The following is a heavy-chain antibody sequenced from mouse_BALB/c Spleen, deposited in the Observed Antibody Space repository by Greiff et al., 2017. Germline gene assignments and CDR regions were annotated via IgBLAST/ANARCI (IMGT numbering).Heavy chain of an antibody. D-gene: IGHD1-1*01. V-gene: IGHV1-67*01. CDR1: SYTFTDYA. CDR3: ARYGTGYFDV. J-gene: IGHJ1*01. Sequence: QVQLQQSGPELVRPGVSVKISCKGSSYTFTDYAMHWVKQSHAKSLEWIGVISTYYGNTNYNQKFKGKATMTVDKSSSTAYMELARLTSEDSAVYYCARYGTGYFDVWGAGTTVTVSS. CDR2: ISTYYGNT.